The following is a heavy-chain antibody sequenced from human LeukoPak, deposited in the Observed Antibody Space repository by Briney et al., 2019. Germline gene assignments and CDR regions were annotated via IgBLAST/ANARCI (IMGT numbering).Heavy chain of an antibody. D-gene: IGHD3-3*01. Sequence: ASVKVSCKGSGYTFTSYDINWVRQATGQGLEWMGWMNPNSGNTGYAQKFQGRVTMTEDTSTDTAYMELSSLRSEDTAVYYCATALLRFLEWRYSGGWFDPWGQGTLVTVSS. J-gene: IGHJ5*02. CDR3: ATALLRFLEWRYSGGWFDP. CDR2: MNPNSGNT. V-gene: IGHV1-8*01. CDR1: GYTFTSYD.